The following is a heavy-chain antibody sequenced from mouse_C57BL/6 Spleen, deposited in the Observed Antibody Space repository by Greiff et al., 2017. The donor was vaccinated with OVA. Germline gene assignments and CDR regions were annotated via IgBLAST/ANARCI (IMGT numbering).Heavy chain of an antibody. V-gene: IGHV1-52*01. D-gene: IGHD1-1*01. CDR3: ARKYYGRSYYAMYY. Sequence: QVQLQQPGAELVRPGSSVKLSCKASGYTFTSYWMHWVKQRPIQGLEWIGNIDPSDSETHYNQKFKDKATLTVDKSSSTAYMQLSSLTSADSAVYYCARKYYGRSYYAMYYRGEKASGTVSS. CDR2: IDPSDSET. J-gene: IGHJ4*01. CDR1: GYTFTSYW.